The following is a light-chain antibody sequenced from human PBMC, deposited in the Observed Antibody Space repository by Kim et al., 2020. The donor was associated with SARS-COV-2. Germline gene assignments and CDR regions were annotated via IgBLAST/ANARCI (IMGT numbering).Light chain of an antibody. CDR3: QVWDSSSDQGVV. V-gene: IGLV3-21*04. CDR2: YDS. Sequence: SYELTQPPSVSVAPGKMARITCGGNNIGSKSVHWYQQKPGQAPVLVIYYDSDRPSGIPERFSGSNSGNTATLTISRVEAGDEADYYCQVWDSSSDQGVVFGGGTQLTVL. CDR1: NIGSKS. J-gene: IGLJ2*01.